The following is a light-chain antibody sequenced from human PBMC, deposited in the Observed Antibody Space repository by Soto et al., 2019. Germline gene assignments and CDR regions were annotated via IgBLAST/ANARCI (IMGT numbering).Light chain of an antibody. Sequence: EVVMSQSPASLSVTPGEKATLCCRASQSVSSNLAWYQQKPGQAPSLLIYGASTRATGTPARFSGSGSGTDFTLTISRLEPEDFAVYFCHQYGTSPRAFGRGTKV. J-gene: IGKJ1*01. CDR1: QSVSSN. CDR3: HQYGTSPRA. CDR2: GAS. V-gene: IGKV3-15*01.